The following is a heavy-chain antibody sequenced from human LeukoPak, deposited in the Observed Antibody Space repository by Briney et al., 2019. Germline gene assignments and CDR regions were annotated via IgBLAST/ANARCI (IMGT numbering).Heavy chain of an antibody. CDR1: GYTFTGYG. D-gene: IGHD2-15*01. CDR3: ARDLYYCSGGSCYRPFDY. V-gene: IGHV1-18*01. Sequence: ASVKVSCKAYGYTFTGYGICWVRQAPGQGLEWMGWISAYNGNTNYAQKLQGRVTMTTDTSTSTAYMELRSLRSDDTAVHYCARDLYYCSGGSCYRPFDYWGQGTLVTVSS. J-gene: IGHJ4*02. CDR2: ISAYNGNT.